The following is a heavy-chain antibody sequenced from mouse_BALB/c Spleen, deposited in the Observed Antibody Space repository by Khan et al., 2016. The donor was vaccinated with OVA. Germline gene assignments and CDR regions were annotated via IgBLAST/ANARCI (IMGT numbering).Heavy chain of an antibody. CDR2: ISYSGST. CDR3: ARTARIKY. CDR1: GYSITSGYG. D-gene: IGHD1-2*01. V-gene: IGHV3-2*02. Sequence: EVQLQEPGPGLVKPSQSLSLTCTVTGYSITSGYGWNWIRQFPGNQLEWMGYISYSGSTNYNPSLKSRISITRDTSKNQFFLQLNSVTTEDTARYYCARTARIKYWGQGTTLTVSS. J-gene: IGHJ2*01.